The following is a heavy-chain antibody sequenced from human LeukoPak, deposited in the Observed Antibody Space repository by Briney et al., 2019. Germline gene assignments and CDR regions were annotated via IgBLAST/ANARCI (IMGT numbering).Heavy chain of an antibody. D-gene: IGHD4-11*01. CDR2: IYPGDSDT. V-gene: IGHV5-51*01. CDR1: GYNFAVYW. Sequence: GESLKISCKASGYNFAVYWIGWVRQMPGKGLEWMGVIYPGDSDTRYSPSFQGQVTISADKSISTAYLQWSSLQASDTALYYCVRPRTHDYNKGGSLTYIDYWGQGTLVTVSS. J-gene: IGHJ4*02. CDR3: VRPRTHDYNKGGSLTYIDY.